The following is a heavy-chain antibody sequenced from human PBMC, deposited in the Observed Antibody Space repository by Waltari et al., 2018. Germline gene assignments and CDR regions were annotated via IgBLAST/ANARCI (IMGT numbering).Heavy chain of an antibody. V-gene: IGHV4-59*01. J-gene: IGHJ6*02. CDR2: IYYSGST. D-gene: IGHD5-12*01. CDR3: ARGAAADGYNKYYYYGMDV. Sequence: QVQLQESGPGLVKPSETLSLTCTVSGGSISSYYWSWIRQPPGKGLEWIGYIYYSGSTTYTPSLKSRVTISVDTSKNQFSLKLSSVTAADTAVYYCARGAAADGYNKYYYYGMDVWGQGTTVTVSS. CDR1: GGSISSYY.